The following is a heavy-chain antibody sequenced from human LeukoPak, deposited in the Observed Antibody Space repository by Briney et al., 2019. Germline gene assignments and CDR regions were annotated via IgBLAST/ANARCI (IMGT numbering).Heavy chain of an antibody. J-gene: IGHJ3*02. CDR2: INPSGGST. Sequence: ASVKVSCKASGYTFTSYYMHWVRQAPGQGLEWMGIINPSGGSTSYAQKFQGRVTMTRDMSTSTVYMELSSLRSEDTAVYYCARSEKYYYDSSGSSRGDDAFDIWGQGTMVTVSS. CDR1: GYTFTSYY. D-gene: IGHD3-22*01. CDR3: ARSEKYYYDSSGSSRGDDAFDI. V-gene: IGHV1-46*01.